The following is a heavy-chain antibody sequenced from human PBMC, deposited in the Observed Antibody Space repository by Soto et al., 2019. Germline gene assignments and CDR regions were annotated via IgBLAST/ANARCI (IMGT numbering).Heavy chain of an antibody. Sequence: GGSLRLSCAASGFTFCSYGMHWVRQAPGKGLEWVAVISYDGSNKYYADSVKGRFTISRDNSKNTLYLQMNSLRAEDTAVYYCAKDSEMATIIKKFGAFDIWGQGTMVTVSS. V-gene: IGHV3-30*18. CDR3: AKDSEMATIIKKFGAFDI. D-gene: IGHD5-12*01. CDR1: GFTFCSYG. CDR2: ISYDGSNK. J-gene: IGHJ3*02.